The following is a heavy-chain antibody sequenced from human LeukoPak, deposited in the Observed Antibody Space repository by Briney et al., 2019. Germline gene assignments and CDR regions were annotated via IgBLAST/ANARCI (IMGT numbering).Heavy chain of an antibody. Sequence: SVKVSCKASGGTFSSYAISWVRQAPGQGLEWMGGIIPIFGTANYTQKFHGRVTITTDESMSTANMDLGNLRSEDTAVYYCARARGSGSYPFDPWGQGTLVTVSS. D-gene: IGHD3-10*01. J-gene: IGHJ5*02. CDR2: IIPIFGTA. CDR3: ARARGSGSYPFDP. V-gene: IGHV1-69*05. CDR1: GGTFSSYA.